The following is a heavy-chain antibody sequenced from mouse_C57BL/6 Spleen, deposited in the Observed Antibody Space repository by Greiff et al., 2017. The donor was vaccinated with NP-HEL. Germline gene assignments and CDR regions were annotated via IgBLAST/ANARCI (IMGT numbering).Heavy chain of an antibody. V-gene: IGHV1-50*01. CDR1: GYTFTSYW. CDR3: ARTPGDGSSYVGYFDV. D-gene: IGHD1-1*01. J-gene: IGHJ1*03. Sequence: QVQLKQPGAELVKPGASVKLSCKASGYTFTSYWMQWVKQRPGQGLEWIGEIDPSDSYTNYNQKFKGKATLTVDTSSSTAYMQLSSLTSEDSAVYYCARTPGDGSSYVGYFDVWGTGTTVTVSS. CDR2: IDPSDSYT.